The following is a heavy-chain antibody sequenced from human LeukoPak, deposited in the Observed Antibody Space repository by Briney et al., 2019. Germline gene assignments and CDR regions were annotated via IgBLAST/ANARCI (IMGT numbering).Heavy chain of an antibody. CDR1: GFTFSSYG. J-gene: IGHJ4*02. CDR3: AKDRASGLWLGPYYFDY. D-gene: IGHD6-19*01. CDR2: ISYDGSNK. V-gene: IGHV3-30*18. Sequence: GRALRLSCAASGFTFSSYGMHWVRQAPGKGLEWVAVISYDGSNKYYADSVKGRFTISRDNSKNTLYLQMNSLRAEDTAGYYCAKDRASGLWLGPYYFDYWGQGTLVTVSS.